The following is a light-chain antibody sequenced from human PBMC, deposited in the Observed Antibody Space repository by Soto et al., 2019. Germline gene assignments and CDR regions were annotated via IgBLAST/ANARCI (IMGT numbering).Light chain of an antibody. V-gene: IGLV2-8*01. J-gene: IGLJ1*01. Sequence: QSALTQPPSASGSPGQSVTISCTGTSSDVGAYNYVSWYQQHPGKAPKLMIYEVSKRPSGIPDRFSGSKSGTSATLGITGFQTGDEADYYCGSWDSSLSAYVFGTGTKVTVL. CDR1: SSDVGAYNY. CDR2: EVS. CDR3: GSWDSSLSAYV.